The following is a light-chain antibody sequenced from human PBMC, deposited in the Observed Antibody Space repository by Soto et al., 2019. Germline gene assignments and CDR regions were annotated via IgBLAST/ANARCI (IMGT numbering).Light chain of an antibody. V-gene: IGLV2-14*01. CDR2: EVS. CDR3: SSYTSSSIPV. J-gene: IGLJ1*01. CDR1: SSDVGGYNY. Sequence: QSVLTQPPSVSGAPGQRVTISCTGTSSDVGGYNYVSWYQQHPGKAPKLMIYEVSNRPSGVSNRFSGSRSGNTASLTISGLQAEDEADYYCSSYTSSSIPVFGTGTKVTVL.